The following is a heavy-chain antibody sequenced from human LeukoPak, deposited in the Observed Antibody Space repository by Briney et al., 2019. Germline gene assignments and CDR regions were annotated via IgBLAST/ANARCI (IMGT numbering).Heavy chain of an antibody. CDR2: IYHSGDT. CDR1: GYSITSGYY. CDR3: AKGTSSGWYYFDY. D-gene: IGHD6-19*01. Sequence: SETLSLTCIVSGYSITSGYYWGWIRQPPGKGLEWIGSIYHSGDTYYNPSFKRRVTISVDTSKNQFALKLDSVTAADTAVYYCAKGTSSGWYYFDYWGQGTLVTVSS. V-gene: IGHV4-38-2*02. J-gene: IGHJ4*02.